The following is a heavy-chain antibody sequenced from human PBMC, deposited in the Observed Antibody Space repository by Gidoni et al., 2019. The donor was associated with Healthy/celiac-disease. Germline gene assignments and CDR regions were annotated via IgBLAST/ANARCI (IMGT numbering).Heavy chain of an antibody. CDR3: ARSGAVAVVPAANYYYGMDV. J-gene: IGHJ6*02. Sequence: QVQLVQSGAEVKKPGSSVKVSCKASGGTFSSYAISWVRQAPGQGLEWMGGIIPIFGTANYAQKFQGRVTITADESTSTAYMELSSLRSEDTAVYYCARSGAVAVVPAANYYYGMDVWGQGTTVTVSS. CDR2: IIPIFGTA. CDR1: GGTFSSYA. D-gene: IGHD2-2*01. V-gene: IGHV1-69*01.